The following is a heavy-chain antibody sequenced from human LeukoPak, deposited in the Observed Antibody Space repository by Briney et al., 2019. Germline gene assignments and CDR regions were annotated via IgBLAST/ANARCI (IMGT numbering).Heavy chain of an antibody. V-gene: IGHV3-48*01. Sequence: GGSLRLSCAASGFTFSSYSMNWVRQAPGKGLEWVSYISSSSSTIYYADSVKGRFTISRDNAKDSLYLQMNSLRAEDTAVYYCARVLHKRNYDSTTYYGYWGQGTLVTVSS. J-gene: IGHJ4*02. CDR2: ISSSSSTI. CDR1: GFTFSSYS. CDR3: ARVLHKRNYDSTTYYGY. D-gene: IGHD3-22*01.